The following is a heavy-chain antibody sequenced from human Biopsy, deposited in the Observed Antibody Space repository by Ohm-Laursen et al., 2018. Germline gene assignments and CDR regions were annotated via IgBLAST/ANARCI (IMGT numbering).Heavy chain of an antibody. J-gene: IGHJ2*01. Sequence: TLSLTCSVSGASAKTSGYFWAWIRQRPGKGLEWIGYISYNERTHYNPSLTSRLAISFDTSNNRISLQLRSVSVADTAVYYCVREPKTGTAEAWYFDLWGRGSPVTVSS. CDR1: GASAKTSGYF. D-gene: IGHD3-9*01. CDR3: VREPKTGTAEAWYFDL. V-gene: IGHV4-31*03. CDR2: ISYNERT.